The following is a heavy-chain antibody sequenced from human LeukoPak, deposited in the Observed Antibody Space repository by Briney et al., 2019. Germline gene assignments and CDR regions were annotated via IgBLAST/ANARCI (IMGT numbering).Heavy chain of an antibody. Sequence: GGSLRLSCAASGFTFDDYAMHWVRQAPGKGLEWVSGISWNSGSIGYADSVKGRFTISRDNAKNSLYLQMNSLRAEDTAVYYCARARLYDSSGYYYYWGQGTLVTVSS. CDR1: GFTFDDYA. CDR3: ARARLYDSSGYYYY. V-gene: IGHV3-9*01. D-gene: IGHD3-22*01. J-gene: IGHJ4*02. CDR2: ISWNSGSI.